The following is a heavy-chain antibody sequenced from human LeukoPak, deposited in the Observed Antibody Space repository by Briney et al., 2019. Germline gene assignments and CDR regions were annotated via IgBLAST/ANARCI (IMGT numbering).Heavy chain of an antibody. J-gene: IGHJ4*02. CDR2: MNPNSGNT. CDR3: ASRGEGLWFGESHDY. V-gene: IGHV1-8*01. Sequence: ASVKVSCKASGYTFTSYDINWVRQATGQGLEWMGWMNPNSGNTGYAQKFQGRVTMTRNTSISTAYMELSSLRSEDTAVYYCASRGEGLWFGESHDYWGQGTLVTVSS. D-gene: IGHD3-10*01. CDR1: GYTFTSYD.